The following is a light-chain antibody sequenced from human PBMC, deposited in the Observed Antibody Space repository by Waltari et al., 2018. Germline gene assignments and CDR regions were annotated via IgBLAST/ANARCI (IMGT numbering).Light chain of an antibody. CDR3: QQYYSHVRT. CDR1: QSVLYSSNNKNY. Sequence: DIVMTQSPDSLAVSLGERATINCKSSQSVLYSSNNKNYLAGYQQKPGQPPKLLIYWASTRDSGVPDRFSGSGSGTEFTLTLSSLQAEDVAVYYGQQYYSHVRTFGQGTKVEVK. J-gene: IGKJ1*01. CDR2: WAS. V-gene: IGKV4-1*01.